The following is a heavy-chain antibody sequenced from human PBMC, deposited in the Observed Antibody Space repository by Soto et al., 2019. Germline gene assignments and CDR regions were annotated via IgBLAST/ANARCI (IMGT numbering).Heavy chain of an antibody. CDR1: GGSISSSSYY. CDR3: ARQVVAYCSGGRCYSPNRHWFGP. CDR2: IYYSGST. D-gene: IGHD2-15*01. J-gene: IGHJ5*02. Sequence: SETLSLTCTVSGGSISSSSYYWGWIRQPPGKGLERIGSIYYSGSTYYNPSLKSRVTISVDTSKNQFSLKLSSVTAADTAVYYCARQVVAYCSGGRCYSPNRHWFGPWGQGTLVTVSS. V-gene: IGHV4-39*01.